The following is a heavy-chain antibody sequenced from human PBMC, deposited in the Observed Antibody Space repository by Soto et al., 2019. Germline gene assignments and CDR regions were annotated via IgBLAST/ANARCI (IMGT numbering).Heavy chain of an antibody. V-gene: IGHV3-23*01. CDR1: GFNFDNYG. CDR3: AQLGLMTFSHKHYFNH. D-gene: IGHD3-16*01. Sequence: GGSLRLSCVASGFNFDNYGISCARQAPGEGLEWVSAIKNDGTSTYYAASVEDRFTISRDNSKNTLYLQLNSLRAEDTAVYYCAQLGLMTFSHKHYFNHWGRGTLVTVSS. CDR2: IKNDGTST. J-gene: IGHJ4*02.